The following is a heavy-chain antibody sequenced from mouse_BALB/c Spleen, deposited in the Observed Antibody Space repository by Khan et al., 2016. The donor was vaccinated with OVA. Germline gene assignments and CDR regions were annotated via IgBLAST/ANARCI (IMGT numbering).Heavy chain of an antibody. CDR1: GYTFTSNT. V-gene: IGHV1-4*01. Sequence: VQLQQSGAELARPGASVRMSCKASGYTFTSNTMHWIKQRPGQGLEWIGYINPRSGYTNYNQNFKDKATLTADKSYSTAYMQLSSLTSEDSAVYYCARRTTGYTMDSWGQGTSVTVSS. D-gene: IGHD2-14*01. J-gene: IGHJ4*01. CDR3: ARRTTGYTMDS. CDR2: INPRSGYT.